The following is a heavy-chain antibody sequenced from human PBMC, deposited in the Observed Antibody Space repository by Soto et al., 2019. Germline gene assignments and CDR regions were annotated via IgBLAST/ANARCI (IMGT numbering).Heavy chain of an antibody. CDR3: ARGGYSDGSLITSFDY. V-gene: IGHV4-30-2*01. Sequence: SETLSLTCAVSGGSISSGDYSWSWIRQPPGKGLEWIGYIYHSGSTYYNPSLRSRVTISVDGSKNQFSLKLTSVTAADTAVYYCARGGYSDGSLITSFDYWGQGTLVNVSS. D-gene: IGHD3-22*01. CDR1: GGSISSGDYS. J-gene: IGHJ4*02. CDR2: IYHSGST.